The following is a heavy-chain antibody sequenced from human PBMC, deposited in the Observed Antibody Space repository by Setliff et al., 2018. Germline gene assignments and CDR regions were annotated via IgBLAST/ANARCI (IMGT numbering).Heavy chain of an antibody. V-gene: IGHV4-4*07. CDR3: AREQWLDPPGYYYMDV. D-gene: IGHD6-19*01. Sequence: PSETLSLTCTVSGGSISSYYWSWIRQPAGKGPEWIGHIYIGGSANYNPSLKSRVTTSIDTSKNQFSLKLNSVTAADMAVYYCAREQWLDPPGYYYMDVWAKGTTVTVSS. J-gene: IGHJ6*03. CDR2: IYIGGSA. CDR1: GGSISSYY.